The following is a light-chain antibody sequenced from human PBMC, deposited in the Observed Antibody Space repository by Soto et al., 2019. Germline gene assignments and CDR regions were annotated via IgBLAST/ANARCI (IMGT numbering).Light chain of an antibody. CDR3: QQRSDWPRT. V-gene: IGKV3-11*01. Sequence: EIVLTQSPGTLSLSPGERATLSCRASQSVSSIYLAWYQQEPGQAPRLLIYDATNRATGIPARFSGSGSGTDFTLTISSLEPEDFAVYYCQQRSDWPRTFGQGTKVDI. CDR2: DAT. J-gene: IGKJ1*01. CDR1: QSVSSIY.